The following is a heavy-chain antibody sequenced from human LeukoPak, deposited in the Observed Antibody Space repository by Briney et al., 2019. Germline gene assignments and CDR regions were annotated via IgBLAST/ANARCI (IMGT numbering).Heavy chain of an antibody. CDR2: ISGSGGST. CDR3: ARVSGSYACDY. J-gene: IGHJ4*02. V-gene: IGHV3-23*01. Sequence: GGTLRLSCAASGFTFSSYGMSWVRQAPGKGLEWVSAISGSGGSTYYADSVKGRFTISRDNSKNTLYLQMGSLRAEDMAVYYCARVSGSYACDYWGQGTLVTVSS. D-gene: IGHD1-26*01. CDR1: GFTFSSYG.